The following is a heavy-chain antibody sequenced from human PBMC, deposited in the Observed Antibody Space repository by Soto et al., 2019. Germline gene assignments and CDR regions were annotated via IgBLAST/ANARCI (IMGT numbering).Heavy chain of an antibody. Sequence: ASVKVSCKASGYTFTSYAMNWVRQAPGQRLEWMGWINAGNGNTKYSQKFQGRVTITRDTSASTAYMELSSLRAEDTAVYYCARAGIVVVVAATQGSAFDIWGQGTMVTVSS. V-gene: IGHV1-3*01. J-gene: IGHJ3*02. D-gene: IGHD2-15*01. CDR3: ARAGIVVVVAATQGSAFDI. CDR2: INAGNGNT. CDR1: GYTFTSYA.